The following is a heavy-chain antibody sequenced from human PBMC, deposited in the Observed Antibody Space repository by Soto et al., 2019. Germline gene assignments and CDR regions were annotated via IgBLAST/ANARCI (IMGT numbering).Heavy chain of an antibody. J-gene: IGHJ6*02. D-gene: IGHD3-22*01. CDR1: GYTFIDYY. Sequence: QLLQSGAEVRKPGASVKVSCKASGYTFIDYYMHWVRQAPGQGLEWMGWINPNTDDTHYAQKFQGRLIMTTDTCSNTVYMELSRLTSDDTAVYYCARDYFDRSGLYGMDLWGQGTTVTVSS. CDR2: INPNTDDT. CDR3: ARDYFDRSGLYGMDL. V-gene: IGHV1-2*02.